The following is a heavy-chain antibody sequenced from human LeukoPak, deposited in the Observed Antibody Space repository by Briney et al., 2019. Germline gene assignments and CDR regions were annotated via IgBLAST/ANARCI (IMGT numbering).Heavy chain of an antibody. J-gene: IGHJ5*02. D-gene: IGHD6-6*01. CDR2: ISGSGGST. CDR1: GFTFRSHA. Sequence: PGGSLRLSCAASGFTFRSHAMSWVRQAPGKGLEWVSAISGSGGSTYDADSVKGRFTISRDNSKNTLYLQMNSLRGDDTAMYYCARDLETLAARNELIWSNWIDPWGQGTLVTVSS. V-gene: IGHV3-23*01. CDR3: ARDLETLAARNELIWSNWIDP.